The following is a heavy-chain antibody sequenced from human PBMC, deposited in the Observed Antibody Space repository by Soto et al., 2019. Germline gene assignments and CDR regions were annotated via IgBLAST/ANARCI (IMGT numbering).Heavy chain of an antibody. D-gene: IGHD3-16*01. Sequence: EVQLVESEGGLVQPGGSLRLSCVVSGFTFGRHWMSWVRQAPGKGLEWVANIKEDGSEKNTVDSLKGRFTISRDNARNSVYLQMSSLRAEDTAVYYCARVENSFGGMDVWGQGTTVIVS. J-gene: IGHJ6*02. CDR2: IKEDGSEK. V-gene: IGHV3-7*05. CDR1: GFTFGRHW. CDR3: ARVENSFGGMDV.